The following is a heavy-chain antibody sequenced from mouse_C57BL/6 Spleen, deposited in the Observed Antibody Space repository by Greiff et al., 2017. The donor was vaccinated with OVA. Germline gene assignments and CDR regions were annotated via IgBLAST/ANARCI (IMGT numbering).Heavy chain of an antibody. V-gene: IGHV2-5*01. J-gene: IGHJ4*01. CDR3: AKNQIYYGYDNYAMDY. D-gene: IGHD2-2*01. CDR2: IWSGGST. Sequence: VQLQQSGPGLVQPSQSLSITCTVSGFSLTSYGVHWVRQSPGKGLEWLGVIWSGGSTDYNAAFMSRLSITKDNSKSQVFFKMNSLQADDTAIYYCAKNQIYYGYDNYAMDYWGQGTSVTVSS. CDR1: GFSLTSYG.